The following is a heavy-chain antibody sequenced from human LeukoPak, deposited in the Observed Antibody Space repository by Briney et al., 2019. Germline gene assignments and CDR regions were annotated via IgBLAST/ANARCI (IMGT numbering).Heavy chain of an antibody. CDR2: MNPNSGNT. D-gene: IGHD6-13*01. J-gene: IGHJ5*02. CDR1: GYTFTSYD. CDR3: ARGFVGQQLVLWGFDP. Sequence: GSVKVSCKASGYTFTSYDINWLRQATGQGLEWMGWMNPNSGNTGYAQKFQGRVTMTRNTSISTAYMEPSSLRSEDTAVYYCARGFVGQQLVLWGFDPWGQGTLVTVSS. V-gene: IGHV1-8*01.